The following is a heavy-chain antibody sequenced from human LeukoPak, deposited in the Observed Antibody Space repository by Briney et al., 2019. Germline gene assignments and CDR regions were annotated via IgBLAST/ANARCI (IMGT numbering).Heavy chain of an antibody. CDR1: GGSFSGYY. CDR3: ARGVGAARFFNWFDP. Sequence: SETLSLTCAVYGGSFSGYYWSWIRQPPGKGLEWIGEINHSGSTNYNPSLKSRVTISVDTSKNQFSLKLSSVTAADTTVYYCARGVGAARFFNWFDPWGQGTLVTVSS. D-gene: IGHD6-6*01. V-gene: IGHV4-34*01. CDR2: INHSGST. J-gene: IGHJ5*02.